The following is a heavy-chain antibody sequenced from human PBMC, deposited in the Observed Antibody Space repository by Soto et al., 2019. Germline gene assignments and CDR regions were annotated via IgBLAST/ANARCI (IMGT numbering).Heavy chain of an antibody. CDR3: ARGGADHYNFGMDV. J-gene: IGHJ6*02. CDR1: GFILSTYP. CDR2: MNGAATST. Sequence: QLSESGGDLLQPGGTLTLSCAASGFILSTYPMTWVRQAPGRGLEWDSSMNGAATSTSYADSVKGRFTTSRDNSQNTLYQQINTLRREDTAVYFCARGGADHYNFGMDVWGQGTTVIVSS. D-gene: IGHD1-20*01. V-gene: IGHV3-23*01.